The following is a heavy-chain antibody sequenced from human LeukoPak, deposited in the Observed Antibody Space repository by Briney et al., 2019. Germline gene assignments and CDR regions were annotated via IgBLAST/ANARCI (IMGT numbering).Heavy chain of an antibody. CDR1: GYTFTSYD. D-gene: IGHD3-10*01. CDR3: ARFQYYGSGVDSYYYYGMDV. CDR2: MNPNSGNT. J-gene: IGHJ6*02. V-gene: IGHV1-8*01. Sequence: SVKVSCKASGYTFTSYDINWVRQATGQGLEWMRWMNPNSGNTGYAQKFQGRVTMTRNTSISTAYMELSSLRSEDTAVYYCARFQYYGSGVDSYYYYGMDVWGQGTTVTVSS.